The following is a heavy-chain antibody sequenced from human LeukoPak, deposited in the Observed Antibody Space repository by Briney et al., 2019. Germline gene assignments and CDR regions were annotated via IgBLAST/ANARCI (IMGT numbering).Heavy chain of an antibody. Sequence: SETLSLTCDVFGGSFTDYFWTWIRQSPGKGLEWIGEINDHTGNTNYNPSLNSRVSISLEKSKNQFSLELRSVTAADTAVYYCARGRIAKIVVVHSFHYGMDVWGQGTTVTVSS. CDR2: INDHTGNT. J-gene: IGHJ6*02. CDR1: GGSFTDYF. D-gene: IGHD3-22*01. CDR3: ARGRIAKIVVVHSFHYGMDV. V-gene: IGHV4-34*01.